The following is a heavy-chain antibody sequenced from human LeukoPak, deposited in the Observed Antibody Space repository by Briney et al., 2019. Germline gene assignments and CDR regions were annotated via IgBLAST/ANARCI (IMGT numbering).Heavy chain of an antibody. CDR1: GFTFSSYA. V-gene: IGHV3-23*01. CDR2: ISGSGGST. CDR3: AKTDLPRGSGSYYSFDY. J-gene: IGHJ4*02. D-gene: IGHD3-10*01. Sequence: PGGSLRLSCAASGFTFSSYAMSWVRQAPGKGLEWVSAISGSGGSTYYADSVKGRFTISRDNSKNTLYLQMNSLRAEDTAVYYCAKTDLPRGSGSYYSFDYWGQGTLVTVSS.